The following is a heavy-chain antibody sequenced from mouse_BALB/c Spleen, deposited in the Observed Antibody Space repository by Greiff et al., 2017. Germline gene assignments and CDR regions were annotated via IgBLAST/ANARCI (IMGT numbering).Heavy chain of an antibody. D-gene: IGHD4-1*01. CDR3: ARRTNWAWFAY. J-gene: IGHJ3*01. Sequence: EVKLVESGGGLVQPGGSLKLSCAASGFTFSSYTMSWVRQTPEKRLEWVAYISNGGGSTYYPDTVKGRFTISRDNAKNTLYLQMSSLKSEDTAMCYCARRTNWAWFAYWGQGTLVTVSA. V-gene: IGHV5-12-2*01. CDR2: ISNGGGST. CDR1: GFTFSSYT.